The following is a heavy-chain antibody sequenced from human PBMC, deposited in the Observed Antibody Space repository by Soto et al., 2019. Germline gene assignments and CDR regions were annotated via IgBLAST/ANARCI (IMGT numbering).Heavy chain of an antibody. Sequence: PSETLSLTCTVSGGSISSGGYYWSWIRQHPGKGLEWIGYIYYSGSTYYNPSLKSRVTISVDTSKNQFSLKLSSVTAADTAVYYCARVGSGSYYNGDYWGQGTLVTVSS. D-gene: IGHD3-10*01. CDR2: IYYSGST. CDR1: GGSISSGGYY. CDR3: ARVGSGSYYNGDY. V-gene: IGHV4-31*03. J-gene: IGHJ4*02.